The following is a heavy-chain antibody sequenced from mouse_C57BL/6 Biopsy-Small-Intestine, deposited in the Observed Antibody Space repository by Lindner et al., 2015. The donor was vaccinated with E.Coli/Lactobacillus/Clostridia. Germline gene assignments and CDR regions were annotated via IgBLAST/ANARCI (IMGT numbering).Heavy chain of an antibody. CDR1: GYTFTGYY. Sequence: SVKVSCKASGYTFTGYYLHWVRQAPGQGLEWMGRINPNSGDTNYAQKFQGRVSMTRDTSTSTAYMELSRLRSDDTAVYYCAKLVYGSGIYDEVEDHWGQGTQVTVSS. D-gene: IGHD2-2*01. J-gene: IGHJ4*01. CDR3: AKLVYGSGIYDEVEDH. CDR2: INPNSGDT. V-gene: IGHV1-72*04.